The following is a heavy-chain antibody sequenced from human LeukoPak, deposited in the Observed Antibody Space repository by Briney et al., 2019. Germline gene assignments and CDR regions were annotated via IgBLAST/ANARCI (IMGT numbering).Heavy chain of an antibody. CDR1: GLTFRNVW. Sequence: GGSLRLSCAASGLTFRNVWMSWVRQAPGTGLEWVGRIKTKTDNGTTDYAAPVKGRFTISRDDSKNTLYLQMNSLKTEDTAVYYCSTGGGSLESWGQGTLVIVSS. D-gene: IGHD1-26*01. CDR2: IKTKTDNGTT. CDR3: STGGGSLES. J-gene: IGHJ4*02. V-gene: IGHV3-15*01.